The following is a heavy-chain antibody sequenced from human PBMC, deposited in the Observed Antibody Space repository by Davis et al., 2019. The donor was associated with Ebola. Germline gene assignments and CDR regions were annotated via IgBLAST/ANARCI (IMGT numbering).Heavy chain of an antibody. D-gene: IGHD2-8*02. Sequence: MPGGSLRLSCTVSGGSINNYFWSWIRQPPGKGLEWIGNIHYLGNTNYNPSLKSRVTISVDTSNKQFSLRLSSVTAADTAVYYCARGGDIVLVVAGTSDAFDFWGQGTMVTVSS. CDR1: GGSINNYF. J-gene: IGHJ3*01. V-gene: IGHV4-59*01. CDR3: ARGGDIVLVVAGTSDAFDF. CDR2: IHYLGNT.